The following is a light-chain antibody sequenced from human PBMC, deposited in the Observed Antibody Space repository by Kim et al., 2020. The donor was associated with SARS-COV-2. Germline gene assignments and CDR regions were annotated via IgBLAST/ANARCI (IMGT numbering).Light chain of an antibody. Sequence: SPGERATLSCRASQSVSSSYLAWYQQKPGQAPRLLIYGASSRATGIPDRFSGSGSGTDFTLTIGRLEPEDFAVYYCQQYGSSPPYTFGQGTKLEIK. CDR2: GAS. V-gene: IGKV3-20*01. J-gene: IGKJ2*01. CDR1: QSVSSSY. CDR3: QQYGSSPPYT.